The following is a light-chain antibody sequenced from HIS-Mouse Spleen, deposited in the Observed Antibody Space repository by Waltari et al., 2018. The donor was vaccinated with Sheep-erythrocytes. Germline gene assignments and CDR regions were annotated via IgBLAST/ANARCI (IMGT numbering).Light chain of an antibody. V-gene: IGLV2-11*01. CDR2: DVS. J-gene: IGLJ1*01. Sequence: QSALTQPRSVSGSPGPSVTISCPGPSSDVGGYNYVSWYQQHPGKAPKLMIYDVSKRPSGVPDRFSGSKSGNTASLTISGLQAEDEADYYCCSYAGSYNHVFATGTKVTVL. CDR3: CSYAGSYNHV. CDR1: SSDVGGYNY.